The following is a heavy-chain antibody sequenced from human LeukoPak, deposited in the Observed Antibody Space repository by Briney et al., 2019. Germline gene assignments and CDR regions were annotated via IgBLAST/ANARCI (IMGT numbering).Heavy chain of an antibody. CDR3: ATMGIVVVPAAMRPDYYYYYMDV. CDR2: FDPEDGET. CDR1: GYTLTELS. J-gene: IGHJ6*03. Sequence: ASVKVSCKVSGYTLTELSMHWVRQAPGKGLEWMGGFDPEDGETIYAQKFQGRVTMTEDTSTDTAYMELSSLRSEDTAVYYCATMGIVVVPAAMRPDYYYYYMDVWGKGTTVTVSS. V-gene: IGHV1-24*01. D-gene: IGHD2-2*03.